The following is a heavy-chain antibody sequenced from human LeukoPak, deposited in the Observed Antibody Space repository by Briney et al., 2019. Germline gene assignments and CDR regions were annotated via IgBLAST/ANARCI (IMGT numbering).Heavy chain of an antibody. D-gene: IGHD3-16*01. Sequence: SETLSLTCAVYVGSFSGYYWSWIRQPPGKGLEWIGEINHSGSTNYNPSLKSRVTISVDTSKNQFSLKLSSVTAADTAVYYCASPRGSQLPHSYYYMDVWGKGTTVTV. CDR3: ASPRGSQLPHSYYYMDV. CDR1: VGSFSGYY. V-gene: IGHV4-34*01. CDR2: INHSGST. J-gene: IGHJ6*03.